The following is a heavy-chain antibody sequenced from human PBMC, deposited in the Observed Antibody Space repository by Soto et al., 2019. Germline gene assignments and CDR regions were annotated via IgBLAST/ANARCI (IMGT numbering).Heavy chain of an antibody. CDR3: ARDLVEVLVRGVDY. D-gene: IGHD3-10*01. Sequence: QVPLVQSGAEVKKPGASVKVSCEASGYTFTSHGINWVRQAPGQGLEWMGWISVYNGNTKYAQKLQGRITMTTDTFTSTAYMELRSLRSDDTAVYYCARDLVEVLVRGVDYWGQGTLITVSS. CDR2: ISVYNGNT. J-gene: IGHJ4*02. V-gene: IGHV1-18*01. CDR1: GYTFTSHG.